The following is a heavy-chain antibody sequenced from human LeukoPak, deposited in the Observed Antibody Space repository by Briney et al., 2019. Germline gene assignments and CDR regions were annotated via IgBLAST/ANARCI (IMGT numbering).Heavy chain of an antibody. CDR2: ISGDGLGT. D-gene: IGHD3-10*01. V-gene: IGHV3-23*01. CDR3: AKGPNFGSWRALDY. CDR1: EXTFGDYD. Sequence: GGSLRLSCAASEXTFGDYDMSWVRQTLGKGLEWVSSISGDGLGTWYADSVRGRFTISRDKPRNTLYLQLNSLRVDDTAVYYCAKGPNFGSWRALDYWGQGSLVTVSS. J-gene: IGHJ4*02.